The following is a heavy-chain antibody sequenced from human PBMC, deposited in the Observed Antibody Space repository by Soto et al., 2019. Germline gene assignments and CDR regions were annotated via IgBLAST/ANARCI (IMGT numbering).Heavy chain of an antibody. V-gene: IGHV1-69*01. CDR2: IIPIFGTA. CDR3: ATGDIVVVPAAIYYYYGMDV. D-gene: IGHD2-2*01. Sequence: QVQLVQSGAEVKKPGSSVKVSCKASGGTFSSYAISWVRQAPGQGLEWMGGIIPIFGTANYAQKFQGRVTITADESTSTAYMELSSLRSEDTAVYYCATGDIVVVPAAIYYYYGMDVWGQGTTVTVSS. J-gene: IGHJ6*02. CDR1: GGTFSSYA.